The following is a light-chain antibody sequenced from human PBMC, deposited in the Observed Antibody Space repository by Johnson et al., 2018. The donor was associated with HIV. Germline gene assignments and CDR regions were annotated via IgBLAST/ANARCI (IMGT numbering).Light chain of an antibody. CDR1: SSNIGDNY. CDR2: ENN. CDR3: VTWDSRLSAGGG. V-gene: IGLV1-51*02. Sequence: QSVLTQPPSVSAAPGQKVTISCSGSSSNIGDNYVSWYQQLPGTAPKLLIYENNKRPSGIPARFSGSKSGTSATLGITGLQTGDAADYYCVTWDSRLSAGGGFGTWTQVTVL. J-gene: IGLJ1*01.